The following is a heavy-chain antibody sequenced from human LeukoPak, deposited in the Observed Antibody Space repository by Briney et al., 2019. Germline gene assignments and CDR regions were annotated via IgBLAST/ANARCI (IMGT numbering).Heavy chain of an antibody. V-gene: IGHV3-21*01. Sequence: GGSLRLSCAASGFPFSSLGMNWVRQAPGKGLEWVSSITSSSSYIYYVDSVKGRFTISRDNAKDSLYLQMNSLRAEDTAVYYCASAPDYYGSGSYYSYWGQGTLVTVSS. CDR3: ASAPDYYGSGSYYSY. CDR1: GFPFSSLG. CDR2: ITSSSSYI. J-gene: IGHJ4*02. D-gene: IGHD3-10*01.